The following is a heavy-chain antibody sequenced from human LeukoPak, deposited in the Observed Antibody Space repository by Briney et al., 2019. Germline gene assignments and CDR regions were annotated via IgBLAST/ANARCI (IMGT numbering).Heavy chain of an antibody. Sequence: GGSLRLSCAASGFTFSSYAMSWVRQAPGKGLEWVANIKQDGSEKYYVDSVKGRFTISRDNAKNSLYLQMNSLRAEDTAVYYCARGVVRAFDIWGQGTMVTVSS. J-gene: IGHJ3*02. D-gene: IGHD2-15*01. CDR2: IKQDGSEK. CDR1: GFTFSSYA. V-gene: IGHV3-7*01. CDR3: ARGVVRAFDI.